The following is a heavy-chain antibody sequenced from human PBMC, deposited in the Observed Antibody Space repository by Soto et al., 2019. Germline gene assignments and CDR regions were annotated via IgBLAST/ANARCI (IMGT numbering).Heavy chain of an antibody. V-gene: IGHV4-59*01. J-gene: IGHJ4*02. D-gene: IGHD6-13*01. Sequence: SETLSLTCTVSGGSISSYYLSWIRQPPGKGLEWIGYIYYSGSTNYNPSLKSRVTISVDTSKNQFSLKLSSVTAAGTAVYYCARGVDSYRSRLTSYFVSSGQGTLVTVPQ. CDR2: IYYSGST. CDR3: ARGVDSYRSRLTSYFVS. CDR1: GGSISSYY.